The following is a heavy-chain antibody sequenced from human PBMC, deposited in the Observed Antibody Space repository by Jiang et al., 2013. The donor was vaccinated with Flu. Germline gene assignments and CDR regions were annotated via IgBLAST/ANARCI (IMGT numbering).Heavy chain of an antibody. V-gene: IGHV3-23*01. CDR3: AKDYGSGSYYTLVDY. D-gene: IGHD3-10*01. Sequence: SWVRPRRPGKGAWSGSSAISGSGGSTYYADSVKGRFTISRDNSKNTLYLQMNSLRAEDTAVYYCAKDYGSGSYYTLVDYWGQGALVTVSS. CDR2: ISGSGGST. J-gene: IGHJ4*02.